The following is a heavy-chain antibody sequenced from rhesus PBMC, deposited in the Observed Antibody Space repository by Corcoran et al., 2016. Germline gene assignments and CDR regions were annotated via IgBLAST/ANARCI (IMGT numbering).Heavy chain of an antibody. CDR3: ARDYNIWTGYYTVYFDY. CDR2: IYGSGGST. D-gene: IGHD3-3*01. CDR1: GGSISSNY. J-gene: IGHJ4*01. V-gene: IGHV4-160*01. Sequence: QVQLQESGPGLVKPSETLSLTCAVSGGSISSNYWSWIRQPPGKGLEWIGRIYGSGGSTDYNPSLKSRVTISTDPSKNPFSLKLSSVTAADTAVYYCARDYNIWTGYYTVYFDYWGQGVLVTVSS.